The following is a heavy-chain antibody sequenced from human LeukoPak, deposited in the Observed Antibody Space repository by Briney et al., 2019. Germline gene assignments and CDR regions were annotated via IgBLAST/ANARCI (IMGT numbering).Heavy chain of an antibody. Sequence: GGSLRLSCAASGFTFSSYAMSWVRQAPGKGLEWVSVISGSGRSTNYADSVKGRFTISRDNSKNTLYLQINSLRAEDTAVYYCAKAERFSGTKTPDYWGQGTLATVSS. J-gene: IGHJ4*02. D-gene: IGHD1-26*01. V-gene: IGHV3-23*01. CDR2: ISGSGRST. CDR1: GFTFSSYA. CDR3: AKAERFSGTKTPDY.